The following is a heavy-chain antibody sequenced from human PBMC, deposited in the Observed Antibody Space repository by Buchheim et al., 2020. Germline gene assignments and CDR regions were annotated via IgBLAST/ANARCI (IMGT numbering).Heavy chain of an antibody. V-gene: IGHV4-61*02. CDR3: VRFSDGISAGY. D-gene: IGHD5-18*01. Sequence: QVQLQESGPGLVKPSETLSLTCTVSGGSFSSGTYYWSWIRQPAGKGLEWVGRIHTNGGANYNASLNGRLTISVDTSRNQFSLKLSSVTAADTAIYYCVRFSDGISAGYWGQGTL. CDR1: GGSFSSGTYY. CDR2: IHTNGGA. J-gene: IGHJ4*02.